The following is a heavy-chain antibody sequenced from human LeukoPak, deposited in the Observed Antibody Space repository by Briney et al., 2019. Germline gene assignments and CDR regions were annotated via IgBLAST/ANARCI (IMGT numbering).Heavy chain of an antibody. CDR3: AKVWVSLWNIVY. CDR2: ISYDGDNI. V-gene: IGHV3-30*18. J-gene: IGHJ4*02. Sequence: GGSLRLSCAASGFPFSGYGMHWVRQAPGKGLEWVALISYDGDNIYYADSVRGRFTISRDNSKNTLYLQMNSLRAEDTAVYYCAKVWVSLWNIVYWGQGTLVTVSS. CDR1: GFPFSGYG. D-gene: IGHD5-18*01.